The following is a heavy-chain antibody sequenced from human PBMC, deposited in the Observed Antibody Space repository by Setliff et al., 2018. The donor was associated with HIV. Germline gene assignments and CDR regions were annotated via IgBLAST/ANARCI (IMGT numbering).Heavy chain of an antibody. D-gene: IGHD6-6*01. CDR1: GDSIISSNW. CDR3: ARVSSSSSGDAFDI. Sequence: SETLSLTCAVSGDSIISSNWWSWVRQPPGKGLEWIGYIYYSGSTDYNPSLKSRVTISLDKSRSQFSLRLSSVTAADTAVYYCARVSSSSSGDAFDIWGQGTMVTVSS. J-gene: IGHJ3*02. CDR2: IYYSGST. V-gene: IGHV4-4*02.